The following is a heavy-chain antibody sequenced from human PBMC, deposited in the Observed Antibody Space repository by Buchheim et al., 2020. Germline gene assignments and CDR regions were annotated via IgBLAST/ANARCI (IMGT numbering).Heavy chain of an antibody. V-gene: IGHV3-48*01. CDR3: ARVGKVEDGSNYYFDY. CDR2: ISSSSSTI. J-gene: IGHJ4*02. D-gene: IGHD5-24*01. CDR1: GFTFSSYS. Sequence: EVQLVESGGGLVQPGGSLRLSCAASGFTFSSYSMNWVRQAPGKGLEWVSYISSSSSTIYYADSVKGRFTISRDNAKNSLYLQMNSLRAEDTAVYYCARVGKVEDGSNYYFDYWGQGTL.